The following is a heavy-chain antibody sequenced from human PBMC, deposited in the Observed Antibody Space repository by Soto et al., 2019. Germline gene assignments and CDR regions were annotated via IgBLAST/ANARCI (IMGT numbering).Heavy chain of an antibody. J-gene: IGHJ3*02. D-gene: IGHD1-1*01. CDR1: GFTFSSYS. CDR2: ISSSSII. V-gene: IGHV3-48*01. CDR3: ARRYYNSDAFDM. Sequence: GGSLRLSCAASGFTFSSYSMNWVRQAPGKGLEWVSYISSSSIIYYADSVKGRFTISRDNAKNSLYLQMNSLRAEDTAVYYCARRYYNSDAFDMWGQGTMVTVSS.